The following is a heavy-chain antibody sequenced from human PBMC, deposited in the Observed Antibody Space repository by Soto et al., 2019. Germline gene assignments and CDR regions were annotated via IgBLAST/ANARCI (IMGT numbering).Heavy chain of an antibody. Sequence: EVQLVESGGGLVQPGGSLRLSCAASGFTFSGYWMHWVRQVPGKGLVWVSRIKGDGSSTSYADSVKGRFTISRDNAKNTLYLQMNSLRAEDTAVYYCARDPFRATTYWGQGTLVTVSS. CDR3: ARDPFRATTY. D-gene: IGHD1-26*01. V-gene: IGHV3-74*01. CDR1: GFTFSGYW. J-gene: IGHJ4*02. CDR2: IKGDGSST.